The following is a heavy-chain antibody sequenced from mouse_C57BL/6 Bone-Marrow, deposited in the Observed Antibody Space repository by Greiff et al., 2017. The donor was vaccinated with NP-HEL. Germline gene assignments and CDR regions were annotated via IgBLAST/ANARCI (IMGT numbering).Heavy chain of an antibody. CDR3: ARRTSYYSNYEKRFDY. CDR2: IYPSDSET. D-gene: IGHD2-5*01. V-gene: IGHV1-61*01. Sequence: VQLQQPGAELVRPGSSVKLSCKASGYTFTSYWMDWVKQRPGQGLEWIGNIYPSDSETHYNQKFKDKATLTVDKSSSTAYMQLSSLTSEDSAVYYCARRTSYYSNYEKRFDYWGQGTTLTVSS. CDR1: GYTFTSYW. J-gene: IGHJ2*01.